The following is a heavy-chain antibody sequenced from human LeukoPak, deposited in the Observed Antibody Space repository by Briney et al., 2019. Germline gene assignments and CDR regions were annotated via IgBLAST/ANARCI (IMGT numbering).Heavy chain of an antibody. Sequence: SETLSLTCAVYGGSFSGYYWSWIRQPPGKGLEWIREINHSGSTNYNPSLKSRVTISVDTSKNQFSLKLSSVTAADTAVYYCARAGRITGTTALFDYWGQGTLVTVSS. CDR3: ARAGRITGTTALFDY. V-gene: IGHV4-34*01. J-gene: IGHJ4*02. CDR2: INHSGST. CDR1: GGSFSGYY. D-gene: IGHD1-20*01.